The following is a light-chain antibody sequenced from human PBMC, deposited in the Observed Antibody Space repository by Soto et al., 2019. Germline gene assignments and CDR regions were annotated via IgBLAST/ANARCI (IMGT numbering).Light chain of an antibody. J-gene: IGKJ1*01. CDR3: QHYNNWPPWT. Sequence: IVMTQSPATLSVSPGERVTLSCRASQSVRSNLVWYQQRPGQAPRLLIYGASSRATGIPARFSGSGSGTEFTLTISSLQSEDFAVYYCQHYNNWPPWTVGQGTKVDIK. CDR1: QSVRSN. V-gene: IGKV3-15*01. CDR2: GAS.